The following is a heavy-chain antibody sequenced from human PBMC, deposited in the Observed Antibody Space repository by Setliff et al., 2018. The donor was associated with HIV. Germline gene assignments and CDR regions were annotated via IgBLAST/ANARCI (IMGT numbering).Heavy chain of an antibody. CDR1: GFTFSSYE. CDR2: IRSSGSDK. V-gene: IGHV3-48*03. J-gene: IGHJ4*02. Sequence: GGSLRLSCAASGFTFSSYEMNWVRQAPGKGLEWLSYIRSSGSDKYYADSVKGRFTISRDNAKNSLYLQMNSLRAEDTAIYYCARDGIAARWALDYWGRGTLVTVSS. D-gene: IGHD6-6*01. CDR3: ARDGIAARWALDY.